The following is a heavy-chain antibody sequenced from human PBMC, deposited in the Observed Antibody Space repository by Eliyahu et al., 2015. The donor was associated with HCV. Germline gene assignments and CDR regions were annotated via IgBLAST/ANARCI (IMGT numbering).Heavy chain of an antibody. CDR3: ALIGGYSGGSGAFDI. D-gene: IGHD6-19*01. Sequence: EVQLVESGGGLVQPGGSLRLSCAASGFTFSDYHMDWVRQAPEKGLEWVGRIRRKANSYTTEYAASVKGRFTISRDDSKRSLYLQMSSLRTEDTAVYFCALIGGYSGGSGAFDIWGQRTMVTVSS. CDR1: GFTFSDYH. V-gene: IGHV3-72*01. J-gene: IGHJ3*02. CDR2: IRRKANSYTT.